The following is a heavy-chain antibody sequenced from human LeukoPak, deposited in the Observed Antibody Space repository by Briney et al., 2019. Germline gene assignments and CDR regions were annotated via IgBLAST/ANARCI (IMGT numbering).Heavy chain of an antibody. J-gene: IGHJ4*02. Sequence: ASVKVSCKASGYTFTGYYMHWVRQAPGQGLEWVGSVNPNNGDTKYAQKFQGRVTMTRDTSASTAYMELSRLRSDDTAVYYCARDSRVTNGDYWGQGTLVTVSS. CDR2: VNPNNGDT. CDR3: ARDSRVTNGDY. V-gene: IGHV1-2*02. D-gene: IGHD3-10*01. CDR1: GYTFTGYY.